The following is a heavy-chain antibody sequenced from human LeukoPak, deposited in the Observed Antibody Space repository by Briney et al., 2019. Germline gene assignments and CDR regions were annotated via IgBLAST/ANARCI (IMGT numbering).Heavy chain of an antibody. J-gene: IGHJ6*02. CDR1: GGSISSDY. V-gene: IGHV4-59*01. CDR3: ARRNYVSGMDV. CDR2: IYYIGST. D-gene: IGHD1-7*01. Sequence: PSETLSLTCTVSGGSISSDYWSWIRQPPGKGLEWIGYIYYIGSTNYNPSPKSRVTISVDTSKNQFSLKLSSVTAADTAVYYCARRNYVSGMDVWGQGTTVTVSS.